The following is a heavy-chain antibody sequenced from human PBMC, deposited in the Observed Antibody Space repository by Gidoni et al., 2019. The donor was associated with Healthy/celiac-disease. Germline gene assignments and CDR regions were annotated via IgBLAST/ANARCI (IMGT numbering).Heavy chain of an antibody. Sequence: QVQLVQSEAEVTKPGASVKVSCKASGYTFTSYYMHWLRQAPGQGREWMGIINPSGGSTSYAQKFQGRVNMTRETSTSTVYMELSSLRSEDTAVYYCARDEGGAMCLWGQGTLVTVSS. V-gene: IGHV1-46*01. CDR3: ARDEGGAMCL. D-gene: IGHD1-26*01. CDR2: INPSGGST. CDR1: GYTFTSYY. J-gene: IGHJ4*02.